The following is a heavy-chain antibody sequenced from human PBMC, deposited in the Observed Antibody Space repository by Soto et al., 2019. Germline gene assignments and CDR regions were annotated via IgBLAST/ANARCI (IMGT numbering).Heavy chain of an antibody. V-gene: IGHV1-69*01. D-gene: IGHD3-3*01. J-gene: IGHJ6*02. CDR3: ARKSTRNYDFWSGYSSLGYYYGMDV. Sequence: QVQLVQSGAEVKKPGSSVKVSCKASGGTFSSYAISWVRQAPGQGLEWMGGIIPIFGTANYAQKFQGRVTITADESTSTAYMELSSLRSEDTAVYYCARKSTRNYDFWSGYSSLGYYYGMDVWGQGTTVTVSS. CDR1: GGTFSSYA. CDR2: IIPIFGTA.